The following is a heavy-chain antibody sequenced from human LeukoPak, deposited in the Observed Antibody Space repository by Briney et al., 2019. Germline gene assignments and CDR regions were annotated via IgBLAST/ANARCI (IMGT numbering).Heavy chain of an antibody. D-gene: IGHD5-18*01. CDR2: ISSNGGST. CDR3: ARGGYSYGSIDY. J-gene: IGHJ4*02. V-gene: IGHV3-64*01. Sequence: GRSLRLSCAASGFTFSSYAMHWVRQAPGKGLEYVSAISSNGGSTYYANSVKGRFTISRDNSKNTLYLQMGSLRAEDMAVYYCARGGYSYGSIDYWGQGTLVTVSS. CDR1: GFTFSSYA.